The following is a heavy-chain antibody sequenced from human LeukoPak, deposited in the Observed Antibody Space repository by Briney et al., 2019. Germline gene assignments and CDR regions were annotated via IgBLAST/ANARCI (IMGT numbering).Heavy chain of an antibody. CDR3: TTGLGITLIRGVIVS. D-gene: IGHD3-10*01. V-gene: IGHV3-15*01. Sequence: GGSLRLSCVASGFTLSSAWMSWVRQAPGKGLEWVGRIKSRSDGETADFAAPVKGRFTISRDDSKTTLYLQMHSLNTEDTAVYYCTTGLGITLIRGVIVSWGQGTLVTVSS. CDR2: IKSRSDGETA. CDR1: GFTLSSAW. J-gene: IGHJ4*02.